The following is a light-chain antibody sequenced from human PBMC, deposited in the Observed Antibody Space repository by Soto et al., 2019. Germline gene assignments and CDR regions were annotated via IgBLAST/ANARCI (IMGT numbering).Light chain of an antibody. CDR2: GAS. CDR1: HSFISSY. Sequence: EIVLTQSPGTPSLSPGERATLSCSASHSFISSYLAWCQQKPGQAPRLLIYGASTRATGIPARFSGSGSGTEFTLTINSLQSEDFAVYYCQQYNNWPRTFGQGTRLEIK. CDR3: QQYNNWPRT. V-gene: IGKV3-15*01. J-gene: IGKJ5*01.